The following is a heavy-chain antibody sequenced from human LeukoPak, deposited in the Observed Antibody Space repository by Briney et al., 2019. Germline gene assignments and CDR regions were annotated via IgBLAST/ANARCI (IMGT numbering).Heavy chain of an antibody. D-gene: IGHD4-17*01. CDR2: IYYSGST. CDR3: ARDLDYGDKTDY. CDR1: GGSISSSSYY. Sequence: PSETLSLTCTVSGGSISSSSYYWGWIRQPPGKGLEWIGSIYYSGSTYYNPSLKSRVTISVDTSKNQFSLKLSSVTAADTAVYYCARDLDYGDKTDYWGQGTLVTVSS. V-gene: IGHV4-39*07. J-gene: IGHJ4*02.